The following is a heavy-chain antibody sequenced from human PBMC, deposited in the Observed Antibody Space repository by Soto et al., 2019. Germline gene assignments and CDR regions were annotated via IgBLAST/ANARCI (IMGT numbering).Heavy chain of an antibody. J-gene: IGHJ2*01. CDR1: GFTFSSYA. CDR2: ISGSGGST. V-gene: IGHV3-23*01. CDR3: AKDWGATGPPRYFEL. Sequence: EVQLLESGGGLVQPGGSLRLSCAASGFTFSSYAMSWVRQAPGKGLEWVSAISGSGGSTYYADSVKGRFTISRDNSXXMLDLQMNSLRAEDTDVYYCAKDWGATGPPRYFELWGRGTLVTVSS. D-gene: IGHD3-16*01.